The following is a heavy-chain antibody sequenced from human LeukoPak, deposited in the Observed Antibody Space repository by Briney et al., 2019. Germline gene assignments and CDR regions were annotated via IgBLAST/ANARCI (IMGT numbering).Heavy chain of an antibody. J-gene: IGHJ6*03. Sequence: GESLKISCKGSGYSFTSYWIGWVRQMPGKGLEWMGIIYPGDSDTRYSPSFQGQVTISADKSISTAYLQWSRLKASDTAMYYCARQIAAAGTDDYYYYYYYMDVWGKGTTVTVSS. D-gene: IGHD6-13*01. CDR2: IYPGDSDT. CDR3: ARQIAAAGTDDYYYYYYYMDV. CDR1: GYSFTSYW. V-gene: IGHV5-51*01.